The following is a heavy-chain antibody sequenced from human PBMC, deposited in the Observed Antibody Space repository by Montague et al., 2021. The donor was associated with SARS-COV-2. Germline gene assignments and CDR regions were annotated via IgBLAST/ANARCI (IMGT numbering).Heavy chain of an antibody. CDR3: ARGSYVPYSFDI. Sequence: SETLSLTCTVSGGSIGSYYWSWIRQPPGKGLEWIGYIYYSGSTNYNPSLKSRVTISLDTSKNQFSLKLNSVTAADTAVYYCARGSYVPYSFDIWGQGTMVTVSS. D-gene: IGHD3-10*02. J-gene: IGHJ3*02. V-gene: IGHV4-59*01. CDR1: GGSIGSYY. CDR2: IYYSGST.